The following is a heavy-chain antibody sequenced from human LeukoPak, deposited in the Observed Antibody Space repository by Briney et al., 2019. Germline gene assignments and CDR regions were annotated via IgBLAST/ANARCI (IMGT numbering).Heavy chain of an antibody. V-gene: IGHV1-2*02. Sequence: SSVKVSFKATGYTFTGYYMHWVRQAPGQGLEWMGWINPNSGGTNYAQKFQGRVTMTRDTSISTAYMELSRLRSDDTAVYYCASRGAGYCSSTSCYTDWGQGTLVTVSS. J-gene: IGHJ4*02. CDR2: INPNSGGT. CDR3: ASRGAGYCSSTSCYTD. CDR1: GYTFTGYY. D-gene: IGHD2-2*02.